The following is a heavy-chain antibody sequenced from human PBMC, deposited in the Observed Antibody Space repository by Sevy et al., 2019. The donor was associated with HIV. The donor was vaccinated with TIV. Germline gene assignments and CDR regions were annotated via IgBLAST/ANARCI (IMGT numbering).Heavy chain of an antibody. Sequence: LPETLSLTCAVYGGSFSGYYWSWIRQPPGKGLEWIGEINHSGSTNYNPSLKSRVTISVDTSKNQFSLKLSSVTAADTAVYYCASEFLDDYGDYNAFDIWGQGTMVTVSS. V-gene: IGHV4-34*01. CDR1: GGSFSGYY. CDR3: ASEFLDDYGDYNAFDI. J-gene: IGHJ3*02. CDR2: INHSGST. D-gene: IGHD4-17*01.